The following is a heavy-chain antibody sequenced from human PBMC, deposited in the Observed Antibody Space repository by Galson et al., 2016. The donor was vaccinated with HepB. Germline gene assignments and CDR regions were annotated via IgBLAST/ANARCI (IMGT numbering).Heavy chain of an antibody. D-gene: IGHD2-2*01. CDR3: AKDINFACSSISCYGKGLDY. Sequence: KGRFTISRDNAKKSLYLQMNSLRAEDTALYYCAKDINFACSSISCYGKGLDYWGQGTLVTVSS. V-gene: IGHV3-9*01. J-gene: IGHJ4*02.